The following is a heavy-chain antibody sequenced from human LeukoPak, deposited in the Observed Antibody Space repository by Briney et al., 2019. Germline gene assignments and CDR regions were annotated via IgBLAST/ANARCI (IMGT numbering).Heavy chain of an antibody. D-gene: IGHD4-17*01. CDR3: ASRGDYDYGDYN. CDR1: GFTYSSYW. CDR2: IKGDGSYT. J-gene: IGHJ4*02. V-gene: IGHV3-74*01. Sequence: PGGSLRLSCAASGFTYSSYWMHWVRQAPGKGLVWVARIKGDGSYTFYADSVKGRFTISRDNAKNTLYLQMNSLRAEDTAVYYCASRGDYDYGDYNWGQGTLVTVSS.